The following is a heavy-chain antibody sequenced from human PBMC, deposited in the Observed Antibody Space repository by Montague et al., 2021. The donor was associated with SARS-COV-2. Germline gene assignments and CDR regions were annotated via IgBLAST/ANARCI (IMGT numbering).Heavy chain of an antibody. V-gene: IGHV4-34*01. Sequence: SETLSLTCAVYGGSFSGNYWSWIRQPQGTGMEWIGEINHYGSTNYNQSLKSRVTMSVDTSKNQFSLKLSSVTAADTAVYYCARGLPVTTLFYYFGMDVWGQGTTVTVSS. J-gene: IGHJ6*02. CDR2: INHYGST. D-gene: IGHD4-11*01. CDR1: GGSFSGNY. CDR3: ARGLPVTTLFYYFGMDV.